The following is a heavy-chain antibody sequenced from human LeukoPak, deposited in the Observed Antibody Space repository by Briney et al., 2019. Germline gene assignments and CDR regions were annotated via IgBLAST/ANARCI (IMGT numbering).Heavy chain of an antibody. CDR3: ARASSIAARGGWFDP. CDR2: INPNSGGT. Sequence: ASVKVSCKASGYTFTGYYMHWVRQAPGQGLEWMGRINPNSGGTNYAQKFQGRVTMTRDTSISTAYMELSRLRSEDTAVYYCARASSIAARGGWFDPWGQGTLVTVSS. V-gene: IGHV1-2*06. CDR1: GYTFTGYY. D-gene: IGHD6-6*01. J-gene: IGHJ5*02.